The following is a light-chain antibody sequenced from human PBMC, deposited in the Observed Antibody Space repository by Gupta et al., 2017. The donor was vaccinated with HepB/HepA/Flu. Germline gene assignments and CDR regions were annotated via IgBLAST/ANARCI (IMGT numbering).Light chain of an antibody. J-gene: IGLJ2*01. CDR2: GNS. CDR1: SSNIGAGYD. V-gene: IGLV1-40*01. CDR3: QSYDSSLSGSV. Sequence: QSVLTPPPSVSGAPGQRVTISCTGGSSNIGAGYDVHWYQQLPGTDPKLLIYGNSNRPSGVPDRFSGSKSGTSASLAITGLQAEDEADYYCQSYDSSLSGSVFGGGTKLTVL.